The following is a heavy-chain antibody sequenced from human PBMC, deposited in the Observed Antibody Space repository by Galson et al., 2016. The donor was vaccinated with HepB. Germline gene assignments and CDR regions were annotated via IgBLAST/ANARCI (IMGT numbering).Heavy chain of an antibody. D-gene: IGHD6-25*01. CDR3: ARVGSGAPRYYYMDV. CDR1: GSSFSDYY. J-gene: IGHJ6*03. V-gene: IGHV3-11*06. Sequence: SLRLSCAASGSSFSDYYMSWIRQAPGKGLEWVSYIHGSSDYTNYGDSVKGRITISRDNAKSLLYLQMNSLRVEDTAVYYCARVGSGAPRYYYMDVWGKGTTVTVSS. CDR2: IHGSSDYT.